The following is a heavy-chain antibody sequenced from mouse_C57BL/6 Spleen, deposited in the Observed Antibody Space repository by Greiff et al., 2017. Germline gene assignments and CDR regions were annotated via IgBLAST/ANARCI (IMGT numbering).Heavy chain of an antibody. Sequence: VQLQQSGAELVRPGASVTLSCKASGYTFTDYEMHWVKQTPVHGLEWIGAIDPETGGTAYNQKFKGKARLTADKSSSTAYMELRSLTSEDSAVYYCTRNDWDDAMDYWGQGTSVTVSS. CDR1: GYTFTDYE. V-gene: IGHV1-15*01. D-gene: IGHD4-1*01. CDR2: IDPETGGT. CDR3: TRNDWDDAMDY. J-gene: IGHJ4*01.